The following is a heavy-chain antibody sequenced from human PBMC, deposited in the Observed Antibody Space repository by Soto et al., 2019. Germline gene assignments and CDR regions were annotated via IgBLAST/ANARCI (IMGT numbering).Heavy chain of an antibody. V-gene: IGHV3-33*01. D-gene: IGHD6-19*01. CDR2: IWYEGNTK. Sequence: QIQLVESGGGVVQPGRSLRLSCAASGFTFNTYGFNWVRQAPGKGLEWVAVIWYEGNTKYYADSVKGRFTISRDNLKNTLYLQMNSLTAEDTAVYYCARPLVAPVAGTYYYGMDVWGQGTTVTVSS. J-gene: IGHJ6*02. CDR1: GFTFNTYG. CDR3: ARPLVAPVAGTYYYGMDV.